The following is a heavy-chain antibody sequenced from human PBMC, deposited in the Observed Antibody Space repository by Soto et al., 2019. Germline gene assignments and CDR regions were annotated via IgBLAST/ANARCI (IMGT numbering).Heavy chain of an antibody. CDR1: GGTFSSYA. J-gene: IGHJ4*02. Sequence: QVQLVQSGAEVKKPGSSVKVSCKASGGTFSSYAISWVRQAPGQGLEGMGGIIPIFGTANYAQKFQGRFTITADETTSKAYMERSSLRSEDTAVYCVSKFEGITGTTSGWGQGNLVTVSS. V-gene: IGHV1-69*01. CDR2: IIPIFGTA. D-gene: IGHD1-7*01. CDR3: SKFEGITGTTSG.